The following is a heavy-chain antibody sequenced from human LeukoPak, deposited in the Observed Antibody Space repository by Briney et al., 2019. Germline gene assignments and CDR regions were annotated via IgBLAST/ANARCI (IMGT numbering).Heavy chain of an antibody. CDR3: ARVPVLRYCSSTSCFNPGGGAFDI. CDR2: IIPIFGTA. CDR1: GGTFSSYA. D-gene: IGHD2-2*01. V-gene: IGHV1-69*06. Sequence: SVKVSCKASGGTFSSYALSWVRQAPGQGLEWMGGIIPIFGTANYAQKFQGRVTITADKSTSTAYMELSSLRSEDTAVYYCARVPVLRYCSSTSCFNPGGGAFDIWGQGTMVTVSS. J-gene: IGHJ3*02.